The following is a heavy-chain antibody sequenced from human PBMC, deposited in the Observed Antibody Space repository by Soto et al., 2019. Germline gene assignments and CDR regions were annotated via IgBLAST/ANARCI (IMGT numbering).Heavy chain of an antibody. CDR1: GYSFTSYG. J-gene: IGHJ4*02. D-gene: IGHD6-25*01. Sequence: QVQLVQSGAEVKKPGASVKVSCKASGYSFTSYGISWVRQAPGQGLEWMGWISAYNGNTKYAQKLQGRVTMTTDAATSTAYMELRSLKSDDTAVYSCARDLAAALIDYWGQGTLVTVSS. CDR2: ISAYNGNT. V-gene: IGHV1-18*01. CDR3: ARDLAAALIDY.